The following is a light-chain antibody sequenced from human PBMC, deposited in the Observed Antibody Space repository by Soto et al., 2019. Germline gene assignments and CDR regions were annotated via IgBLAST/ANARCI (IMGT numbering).Light chain of an antibody. Sequence: DIPMTQSPSTLSASVGDRVTITCRASQSIGSRLAWYQQKPGKAPKFLIYDASSLQSGVPSRISGSGSGTEFTLTIRSLQPDDFATYYCQQYNTYSPWAFGQGTKVEI. J-gene: IGKJ1*01. CDR2: DAS. V-gene: IGKV1-5*01. CDR3: QQYNTYSPWA. CDR1: QSIGSR.